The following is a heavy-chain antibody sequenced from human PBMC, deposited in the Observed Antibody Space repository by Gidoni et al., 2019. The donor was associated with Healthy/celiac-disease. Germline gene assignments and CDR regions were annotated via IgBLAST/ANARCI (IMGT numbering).Heavy chain of an antibody. CDR1: GFTFSNAW. V-gene: IGHV3-15*01. Sequence: EVQLVESGGGLVKPGGSLRLYCAASGFTFSNAWMSWVRQAPGKGLEWVGRIKSKTDGGTTDYAAPVKGRFTISRDDSKNTLYLQMNSLKTEDTAVYYCTTEGGTDWNGFFDYWGQGTLVTVSS. CDR3: TTEGGTDWNGFFDY. CDR2: IKSKTDGGTT. D-gene: IGHD1-1*01. J-gene: IGHJ4*02.